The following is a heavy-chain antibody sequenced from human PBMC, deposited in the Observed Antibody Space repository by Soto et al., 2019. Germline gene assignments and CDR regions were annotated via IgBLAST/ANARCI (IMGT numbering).Heavy chain of an antibody. V-gene: IGHV3-33*01. D-gene: IGHD3-3*01. J-gene: IGHJ4*02. CDR2: IWYDGSNK. CDR3: ARDQKFLEWLLYD. CDR1: GFTFSSYG. Sequence: GGSLRLSCAASGFTFSSYGMHWVRQAPGKGLEWVAVIWYDGSNKYYADSVKGRFTISRDNSKNTLYLQMNSLRAEDTAVYYCARDQKFLEWLLYDWGQGTLVTVSS.